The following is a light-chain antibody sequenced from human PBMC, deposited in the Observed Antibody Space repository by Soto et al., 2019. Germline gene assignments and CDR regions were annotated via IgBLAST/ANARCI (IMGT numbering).Light chain of an antibody. CDR1: SSDVGGYNY. Sequence: QSALTQPPSASGSPGQSVTISCTGTSSDVGGYNYVSWYQQHPGKAPKLMIYEVNKRPSGVPDRFSGSKSGNTASLTVSGLQTEDEADYYCCSYAGTYSPVLGGGTQLTVL. V-gene: IGLV2-8*01. CDR3: CSYAGTYSPV. CDR2: EVN. J-gene: IGLJ2*01.